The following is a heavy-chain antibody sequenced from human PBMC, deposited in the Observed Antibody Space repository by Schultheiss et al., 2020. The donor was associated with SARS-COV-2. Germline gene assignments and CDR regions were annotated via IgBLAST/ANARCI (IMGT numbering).Heavy chain of an antibody. CDR3: AKSRVVPALGWFDP. J-gene: IGHJ5*02. V-gene: IGHV3-66*02. D-gene: IGHD2-2*01. CDR2: IYSGGST. Sequence: GGSLRLSCAASAFTFSSYEMNWVRQAPGKGLEWVSVIYSGGSTYYADSVKGRFTISRDNSKNTLYLQMNSLRAEDTAVYYCAKSRVVPALGWFDPWGQGTLVTVSS. CDR1: AFTFSSYE.